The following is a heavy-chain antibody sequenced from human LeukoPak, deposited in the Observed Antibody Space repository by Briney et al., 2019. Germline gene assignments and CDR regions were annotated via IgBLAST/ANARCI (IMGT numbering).Heavy chain of an antibody. J-gene: IGHJ5*02. CDR3: ATGLMVRGVYNWFDP. CDR2: INHSGST. CDR1: GGSFSGYY. Sequence: SETLSLTCAVYGGSFSGYYWSWIRQPPGKGLEWIGEINHSGSTNYNPSLKSRVTISVDTSKNQFSLKLSSVTAADTAVYYCATGLMVRGVYNWFDPWGQGTLVTVSS. V-gene: IGHV4-34*01. D-gene: IGHD3-10*01.